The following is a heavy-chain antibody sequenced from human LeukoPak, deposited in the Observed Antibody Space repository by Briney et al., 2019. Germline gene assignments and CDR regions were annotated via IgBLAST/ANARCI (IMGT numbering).Heavy chain of an antibody. CDR2: IYHSGST. J-gene: IGHJ5*02. CDR1: GYSISSGYY. CDR3: ARLTNWFDP. V-gene: IGHV4-38-2*01. Sequence: SETLSLTCAVSGYSISSGYYWGWIRLPPGKGLEWIGSIYHSGSTYYNPSLKSRVTISVNTSKNQFSLKLSSVTAADTAVYYCARLTNWFDPWGQGTLVTVSS. D-gene: IGHD3-10*01.